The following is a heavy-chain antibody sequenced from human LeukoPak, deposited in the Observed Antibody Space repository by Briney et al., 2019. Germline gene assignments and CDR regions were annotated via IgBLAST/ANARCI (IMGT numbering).Heavy chain of an antibody. D-gene: IGHD6-13*01. CDR3: ARGMIAAARGWFDP. Sequence: ASVKVSCKASGYTFTGYYMHWVRQAPGQGLEWMGWINPNSGGTYYAQKFQGRVTMTRDTSISTAYMELSRLRSDDTAVYYCARGMIAAARGWFDPWGQGTLVTVSS. CDR2: INPNSGGT. CDR1: GYTFTGYY. V-gene: IGHV1-2*02. J-gene: IGHJ5*02.